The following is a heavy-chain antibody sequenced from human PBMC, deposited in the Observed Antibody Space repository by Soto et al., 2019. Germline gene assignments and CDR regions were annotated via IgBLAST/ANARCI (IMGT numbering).Heavy chain of an antibody. D-gene: IGHD6-19*01. CDR1: GVSISAYY. CDR3: ARDRHSSGY. Sequence: SETLSLTCTVSGVSISAYYWSWIRQPPGKGLEWIGYIYYSGTTSYNPSLKSRVTISVDTSKNQFSLKLNSVTAADTAVYYCARDRHSSGYWGQGTLVTVSS. V-gene: IGHV4-59*01. CDR2: IYYSGTT. J-gene: IGHJ4*02.